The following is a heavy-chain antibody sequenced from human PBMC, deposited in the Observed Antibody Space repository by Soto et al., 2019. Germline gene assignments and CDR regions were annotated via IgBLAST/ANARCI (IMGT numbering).Heavy chain of an antibody. V-gene: IGHV3-33*01. CDR1: GFTFSSYG. Sequence: QVQLVESGGGVVQPGRSLRLSCAASGFTFSSYGMHWVRQAPGKGLEWVAVIWYDGSNKYYADSVKGRFTISRDNSKNTLYPQMNSLSAEDTDVYYCGYSHHQDAQTDYYGMDVWGEGTTVTVAS. J-gene: IGHJ6*04. D-gene: IGHD5-18*01. CDR3: GYSHHQDAQTDYYGMDV. CDR2: IWYDGSNK.